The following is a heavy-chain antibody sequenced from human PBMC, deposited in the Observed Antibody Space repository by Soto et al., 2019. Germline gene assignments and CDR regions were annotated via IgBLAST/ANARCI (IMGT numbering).Heavy chain of an antibody. D-gene: IGHD1-7*01. Sequence: EVQLVESGGGLVKPGGSLRLSCAASGFTFSSYSMNWVRQAPGKGLEWVSSISSSSSYIYYADSVKGRFTISRDNAKNSQCLQIISLRAEDTPVYYCARDIVGLELDRGVRNVKFFTPYNWFDPWGEGTLVTVSA. CDR2: ISSSSSYI. V-gene: IGHV3-21*01. J-gene: IGHJ5*02. CDR3: ARDIVGLELDRGVRNVKFFTPYNWFDP. CDR1: GFTFSSYS.